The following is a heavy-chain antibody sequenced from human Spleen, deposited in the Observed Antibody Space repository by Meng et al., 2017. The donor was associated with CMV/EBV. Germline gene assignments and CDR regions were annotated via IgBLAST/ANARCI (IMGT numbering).Heavy chain of an antibody. D-gene: IGHD6-19*01. J-gene: IGHJ6*02. Sequence: GSLRLSCTVSGGSVSSGSYYWSWIRQPPGKGLEWIGYIYYSGSTKYNPSLKSRVTISVDTSKNQFSLKLSSVTAADTAVYYCARVRVAGTLYYYYYGMDVWGQGTTVTVSS. CDR2: IYYSGST. CDR3: ARVRVAGTLYYYYYGMDV. CDR1: GGSVSSGSYY. V-gene: IGHV4-61*01.